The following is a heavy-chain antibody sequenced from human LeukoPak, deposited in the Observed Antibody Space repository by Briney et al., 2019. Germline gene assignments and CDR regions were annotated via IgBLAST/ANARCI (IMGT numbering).Heavy chain of an antibody. V-gene: IGHV3-7*03. J-gene: IGHJ4*02. CDR2: IKRDGSEK. CDR1: GFTFSSFW. Sequence: GGSLRLSCAASGFTFSSFWLSWVRQAPGKGLEWVAHIKRDGSEKYYVGSVEGRFTISRDNAKNSLYLQMNSLRAEDTAVYYCAKDSSPDSSGYFPRRAYFDYWGQGTLVTVSS. CDR3: AKDSSPDSSGYFPRRAYFDY. D-gene: IGHD3-22*01.